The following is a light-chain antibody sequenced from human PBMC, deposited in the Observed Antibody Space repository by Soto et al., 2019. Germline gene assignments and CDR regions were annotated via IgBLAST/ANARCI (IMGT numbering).Light chain of an antibody. CDR3: HQYGSSPHT. CDR1: QSVSSNY. CDR2: YPS. Sequence: EIVLTQSPGTLSLSPGERASLSCRASQSVSSNYLAGFQQKPGQAPRLLSSYPSSRATGIPDRFSGSGSGTDFTLTISRLEPEDFAVHYCHQYGSSPHTFGQGTRLEI. J-gene: IGKJ5*01. V-gene: IGKV3-20*01.